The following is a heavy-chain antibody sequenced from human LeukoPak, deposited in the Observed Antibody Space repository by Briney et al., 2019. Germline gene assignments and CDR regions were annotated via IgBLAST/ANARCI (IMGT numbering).Heavy chain of an antibody. J-gene: IGHJ4*02. CDR1: GFTFSTYK. V-gene: IGHV3-48*03. Sequence: GSLRPPCAASGFTFSTYKMNWARQAPGKGLEWVTYISSSGDISYYADSVKGRFTFYRDNARNSLYLQMNSLRAEDTAIYYCARLAVAGEYTDHWGQGTLVTVSS. CDR3: ARLAVAGEYTDH. D-gene: IGHD6-19*01. CDR2: ISSSGDIS.